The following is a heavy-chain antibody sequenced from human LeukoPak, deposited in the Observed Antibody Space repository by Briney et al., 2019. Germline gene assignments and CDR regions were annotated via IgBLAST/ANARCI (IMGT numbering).Heavy chain of an antibody. CDR1: GGSFSGYY. CDR2: INHSGST. V-gene: IGHV4-34*01. CDR3: ARGSRYSSGWYRPHYMDV. D-gene: IGHD6-19*01. J-gene: IGHJ6*03. Sequence: SETLSLTCAVYGGSFSGYYWTWIRQPPGKGLEWIGEINHSGSTNYNPSLKSRVTISVVTSKNQFSLKLSSVTAADTAVYYCARGSRYSSGWYRPHYMDVWGKGTTVTVSS.